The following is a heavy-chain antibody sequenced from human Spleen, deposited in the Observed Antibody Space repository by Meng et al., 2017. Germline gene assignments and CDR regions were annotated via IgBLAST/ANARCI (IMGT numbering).Heavy chain of an antibody. CDR1: GDSLSSAYF. V-gene: IGHV4-38-2*02. CDR2: IFHSGTT. Sequence: LSCAVSGDSLSSAYFWGRIRQSPGKGLEWIGNIFHSGTTFYNPSLKSRVSISVDTSKTRFSLNLNSVTAADTAVYYCVRDLLYGGSDAFDIWGHGTMVTVSS. CDR3: VRDLLYGGSDAFDI. J-gene: IGHJ3*02. D-gene: IGHD4-23*01.